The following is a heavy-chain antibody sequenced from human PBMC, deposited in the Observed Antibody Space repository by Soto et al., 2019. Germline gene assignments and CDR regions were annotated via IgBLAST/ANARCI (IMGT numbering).Heavy chain of an antibody. CDR1: GYTFTGYY. V-gene: IGHV1-2*02. CDR2: INPNSGGT. D-gene: IGHD2-2*02. Sequence: QVQLVQSGAEVKKPGASVKVSCKSSGYTFTGYYMLWVRQAPAQGLEWMGWINPNSGGTNYAQKFQGRVTMTRDTSISTAYMELSRLRSDDTAVYYCARAPLKVYRLFDYWGQGTLVTVSS. J-gene: IGHJ4*02. CDR3: ARAPLKVYRLFDY.